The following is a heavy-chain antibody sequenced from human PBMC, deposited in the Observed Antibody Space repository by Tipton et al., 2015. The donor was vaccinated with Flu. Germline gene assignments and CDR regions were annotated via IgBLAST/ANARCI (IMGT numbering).Heavy chain of an antibody. CDR3: ARTISGSYYGFEWFDP. CDR2: IYSGGST. D-gene: IGHD1-26*01. V-gene: IGHV3-53*01. CDR1: GFIVSSNY. J-gene: IGHJ5*02. Sequence: SLRLSCAASGFIVSSNYMSWVRQAPGKGLEWVSVIYSGGSTYYADSVKGRFTISRDNSKNTLYLQMNSLRAEDTAVYYCARTISGSYYGFEWFDPWGQGTLVTVSS.